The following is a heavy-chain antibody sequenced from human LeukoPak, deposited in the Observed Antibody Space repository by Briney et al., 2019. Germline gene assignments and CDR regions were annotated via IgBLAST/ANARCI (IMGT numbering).Heavy chain of an antibody. CDR3: ARGGHPVGYYDPFDY. V-gene: IGHV4-59*01. J-gene: IGHJ4*02. D-gene: IGHD3-22*01. CDR1: GGSISGYY. Sequence: SETLSLACTVSGGSISGYYWSWIRHPPGKGLEWIGYIYYSGSTNYNPSLKSRVTISVDTSKNQFSLKLSSVTAADTAVYYCARGGHPVGYYDPFDYWGQGTLVTVSS. CDR2: IYYSGST.